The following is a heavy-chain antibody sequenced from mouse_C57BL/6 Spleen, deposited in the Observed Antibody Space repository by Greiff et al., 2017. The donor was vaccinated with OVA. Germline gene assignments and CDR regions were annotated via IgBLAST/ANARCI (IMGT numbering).Heavy chain of an antibody. CDR3: ARGGYDYDDDYAMDY. Sequence: VQLQESGAELVKPGASVKMSCKASGYTFTTYPIEWMKQNPGKSLEWIGHFHPYNDDTTYNEKFKGKATLTVEKSSSTVYLELSRLTSDDSAGYDGARGGYDYDDDYAMDYWGQGTSVTVSS. D-gene: IGHD2-4*01. V-gene: IGHV1-47*01. J-gene: IGHJ4*01. CDR1: GYTFTTYP. CDR2: FHPYNDDT.